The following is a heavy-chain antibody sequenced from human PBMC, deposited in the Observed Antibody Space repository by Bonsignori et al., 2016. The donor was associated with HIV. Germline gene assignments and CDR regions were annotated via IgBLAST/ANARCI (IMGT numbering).Heavy chain of an antibody. CDR3: ARASIIPGLFAPYYFDY. D-gene: IGHD3-9*01. V-gene: IGHV3-48*03. J-gene: IGHJ4*02. Sequence: VRQAPGKGLEWVSYISSSGSTIYYADSVKGRFTISRDNAKNSLYLQMNSLRAEDTAVYYCARASIIPGLFAPYYFDYWGQGTLVTVSS. CDR2: ISSSGSTI.